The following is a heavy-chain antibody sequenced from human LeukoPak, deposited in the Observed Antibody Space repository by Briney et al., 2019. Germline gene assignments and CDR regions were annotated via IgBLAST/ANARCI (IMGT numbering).Heavy chain of an antibody. CDR2: TYSGGSS. J-gene: IGHJ3*02. Sequence: GGSLRLSCVASGLTVNSNYISWVRQAPGKGLEWVSLTYSGGSSYYADSVKGRFTISRDIPKNTLYLQMNSLRAEDTAVYYCARTPDAFGIWGQGTLVTVSS. CDR1: GLTVNSNY. CDR3: ARTPDAFGI. V-gene: IGHV3-66*01.